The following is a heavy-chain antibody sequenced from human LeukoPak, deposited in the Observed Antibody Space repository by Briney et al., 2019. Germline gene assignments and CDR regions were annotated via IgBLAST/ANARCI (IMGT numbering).Heavy chain of an antibody. CDR3: AKKYYDILTGYYVQYSAMDV. Sequence: GGSLRLSCAASGFTFSSYAMSWVRQAPGQGLEWVSAISGSADKTYYADSVKGRFTISRDNSKNTLYLQMNSLRAEDTAVYYCAKKYYDILTGYYVQYSAMDVWGQGITVTVSS. J-gene: IGHJ6*02. V-gene: IGHV3-23*01. D-gene: IGHD3-9*01. CDR1: GFTFSSYA. CDR2: ISGSADKT.